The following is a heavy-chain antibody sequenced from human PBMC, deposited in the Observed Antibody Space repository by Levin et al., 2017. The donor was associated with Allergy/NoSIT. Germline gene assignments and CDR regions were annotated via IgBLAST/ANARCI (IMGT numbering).Heavy chain of an antibody. CDR1: GFTFSSYA. CDR3: ARGFPVRGVIETPIQH. D-gene: IGHD3-10*01. Sequence: GGSLRLSCAASGFTFSSYAMHWVRQAPGKGLEWVAVISYDGSNKYYADSVKGRFTISRDNSKNTLYLQMNSLRAEDTAVYYCARGFPVRGVIETPIQHWGQGTLVTVSS. J-gene: IGHJ1*01. CDR2: ISYDGSNK. V-gene: IGHV3-30-3*01.